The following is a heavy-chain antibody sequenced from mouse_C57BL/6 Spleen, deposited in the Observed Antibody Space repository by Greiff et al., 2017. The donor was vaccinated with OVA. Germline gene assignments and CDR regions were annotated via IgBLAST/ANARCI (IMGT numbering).Heavy chain of an antibody. Sequence: EVKVVESGGGLVQPGGSLKLSWVASGFTFSNYWMNWVRQSPEKGLEWVAQIRLKSDNYATHYAESVKGRFTISRDDSKSSVYLQMNNLRAEDTGIYYCTYYYGPYAMDYWGQGTSVTVSS. J-gene: IGHJ4*01. CDR1: GFTFSNYW. D-gene: IGHD1-1*01. CDR3: TYYYGPYAMDY. V-gene: IGHV6-3*01. CDR2: IRLKSDNYAT.